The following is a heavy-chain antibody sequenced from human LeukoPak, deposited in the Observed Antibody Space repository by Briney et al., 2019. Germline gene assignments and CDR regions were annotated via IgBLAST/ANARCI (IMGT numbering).Heavy chain of an antibody. CDR1: GFTFDDYA. D-gene: IGHD2-15*01. V-gene: IGHV3-9*01. Sequence: GGSLRLSCAASGFTFDDYAMHWVRQAPGKGLEWVSGISWNSGSIGYADSVKGRFTISRDNAKNSLYLQMNSLRAEDTALYYCAKDGYCSGGSCYSDGWFDPWGQGTLVTVSS. CDR2: ISWNSGSI. J-gene: IGHJ5*02. CDR3: AKDGYCSGGSCYSDGWFDP.